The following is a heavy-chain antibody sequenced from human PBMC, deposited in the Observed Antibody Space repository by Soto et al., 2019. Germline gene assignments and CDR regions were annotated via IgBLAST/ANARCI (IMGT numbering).Heavy chain of an antibody. CDR2: IYYDGGT. CDR1: GDSISTSSYY. D-gene: IGHD6-19*01. V-gene: IGHV4-39*01. Sequence: SGDSISTSSYYWGWIRQPPGKGLEWIGSIYYDGGTYYSPSLKSRVTISLDTSNNQFPLRLSSVTAADTAVYYCASYSSGWYSGDYWGQGTLVTVSS. J-gene: IGHJ4*02. CDR3: ASYSSGWYSGDY.